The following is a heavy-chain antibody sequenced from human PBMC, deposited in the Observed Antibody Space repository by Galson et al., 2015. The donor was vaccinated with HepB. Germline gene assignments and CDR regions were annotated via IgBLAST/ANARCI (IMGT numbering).Heavy chain of an antibody. CDR3: TRSGTSSRGAFDI. CDR2: ISSSSDNI. V-gene: IGHV3-21*01. J-gene: IGHJ3*02. D-gene: IGHD1-14*01. CDR1: GFTFSSYN. Sequence: SLRLSCAASGFTFSSYNMSWVRQAPGKGLEWVSSISSSSDNIYYADSVKGRFTISRDNAKNSLYLQMNSLRAEDTAKYYCTRSGTSSRGAFDIWGQGTIVTVSS.